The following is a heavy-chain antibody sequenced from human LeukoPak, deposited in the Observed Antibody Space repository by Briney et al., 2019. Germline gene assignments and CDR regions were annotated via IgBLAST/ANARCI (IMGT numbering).Heavy chain of an antibody. V-gene: IGHV3-66*01. D-gene: IGHD3-22*01. CDR3: ARGPYDNSGYRSDY. CDR1: EFTVTTNH. J-gene: IGHJ4*02. Sequence: GGSLRLSCAASEFTVTTNHMTWVRQAPGKGLEWVSVIYSGGSTYYADSVKGRFTISRDNSKNTLYLQMNSLRAEDTAVYYCARGPYDNSGYRSDYWGQGTLVTVSS. CDR2: IYSGGST.